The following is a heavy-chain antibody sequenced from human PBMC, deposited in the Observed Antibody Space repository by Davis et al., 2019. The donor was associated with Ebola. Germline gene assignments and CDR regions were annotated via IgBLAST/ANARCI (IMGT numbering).Heavy chain of an antibody. Sequence: GESLKISCAASGFTFSNYWMTWVRQAPGKGLEWVANIKPDGTEKYYVDSVKGRFTISRDNAKNSLYLQMNSLRAEDTAVYYCARDGYSDIVVVPAAAKDYWGQGTLVTVSS. V-gene: IGHV3-7*01. CDR2: IKPDGTEK. CDR1: GFTFSNYW. J-gene: IGHJ4*02. D-gene: IGHD2-2*01. CDR3: ARDGYSDIVVVPAAAKDY.